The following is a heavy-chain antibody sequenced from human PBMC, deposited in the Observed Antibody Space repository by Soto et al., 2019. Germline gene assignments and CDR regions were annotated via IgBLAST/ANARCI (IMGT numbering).Heavy chain of an antibody. J-gene: IGHJ6*02. CDR1: GDSFTSYA. Sequence: GTSVKVTCKACGDSFTSYAMHWVRQAPGQRLEWMGWINAGNGNTKCSQKFQGRVTITRDTSASTAYMELSSLRSEDTAVYYCARDYDFWSGYSVYYGMDVRGQGTTVTVSS. CDR2: INAGNGNT. D-gene: IGHD3-3*01. CDR3: ARDYDFWSGYSVYYGMDV. V-gene: IGHV1-3*01.